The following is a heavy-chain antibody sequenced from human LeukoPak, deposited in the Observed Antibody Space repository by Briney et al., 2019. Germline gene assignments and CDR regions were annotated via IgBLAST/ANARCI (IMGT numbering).Heavy chain of an antibody. CDR3: ATGENNYGYYYFDY. J-gene: IGHJ4*02. CDR2: ISSSSSYI. Sequence: PGGSLRLSCAASGFTFSSYSMNWVREAPGKGLEWVSSISSSSSYIYYADSVKGRFTITRDNAKNSLYLQMNSLRADDKAVYYCATGENNYGYYYFDYWGQGTLVTVSS. V-gene: IGHV3-21*01. CDR1: GFTFSSYS. D-gene: IGHD5-18*01.